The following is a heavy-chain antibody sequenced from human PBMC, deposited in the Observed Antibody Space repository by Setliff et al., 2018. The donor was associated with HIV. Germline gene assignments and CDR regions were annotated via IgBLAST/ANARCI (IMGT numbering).Heavy chain of an antibody. CDR2: IYYSGTT. CDR3: VRPSLGIGGGSIFHN. V-gene: IGHV4-59*11. CDR1: GVSMSSHY. J-gene: IGHJ4*02. D-gene: IGHD3-3*01. Sequence: SETLSLTCNVSGVSMSSHYWSWIRQAPGQPPNKGLVWIGNIYYSGTTNYNPSLESRVTISIDTSKSQFSLKLTSVTTADTAMYYCVRPSLGIGGGSIFHNWGQGTLVTVSS.